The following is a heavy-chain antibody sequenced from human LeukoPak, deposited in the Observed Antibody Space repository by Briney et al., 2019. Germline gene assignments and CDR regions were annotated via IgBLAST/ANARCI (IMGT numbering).Heavy chain of an antibody. D-gene: IGHD5-24*01. CDR1: GGSISDYD. J-gene: IGHJ4*02. Sequence: SETLSLTCTVSGGSISDYDWSWIRQPPGKGLQWIGCIFSSGSTNYNPSVKSRVTVSVDTSRNQFSLKLSSVTAADTAVYYCARGPDGYNHLDYWGQGTLVTVSS. CDR3: ARGPDGYNHLDY. V-gene: IGHV4-4*09. CDR2: IFSSGST.